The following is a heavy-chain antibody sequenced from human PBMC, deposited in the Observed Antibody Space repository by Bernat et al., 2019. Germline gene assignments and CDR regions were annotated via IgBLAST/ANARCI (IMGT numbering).Heavy chain of an antibody. V-gene: IGHV4-59*01. CDR2: IYYSGST. J-gene: IGHJ4*02. Sequence: QVQLQESGPGLVKASETLSLTCSVSGDSISSFYWSWIRQPPGKGLEWIGSIYYSGSTNYNPSLKSRVTISVDTSKNQFSLKLSSVTAADTAVYYCARDPYRYCFDYLGQGTLVTVSS. D-gene: IGHD1-26*01. CDR3: ARDPYRYCFDY. CDR1: GDSISSFY.